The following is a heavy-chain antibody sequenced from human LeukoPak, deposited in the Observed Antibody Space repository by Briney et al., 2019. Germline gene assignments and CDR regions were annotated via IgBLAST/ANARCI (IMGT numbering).Heavy chain of an antibody. CDR3: ARARDPTMIVVVSAFDI. Sequence: EASVKVSCKASGGTFSSYAISWVRQAPGQGLEWMGGIIPIFGTANYAQKFQGRVTITTDESTSTAYMELSSLRSEDTAVYYCARARDPTMIVVVSAFDIWGQGTMVTVSS. CDR1: GGTFSSYA. D-gene: IGHD3-22*01. V-gene: IGHV1-69*05. CDR2: IIPIFGTA. J-gene: IGHJ3*02.